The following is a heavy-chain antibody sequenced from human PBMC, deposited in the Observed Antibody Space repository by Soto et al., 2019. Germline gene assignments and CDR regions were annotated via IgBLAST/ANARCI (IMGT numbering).Heavy chain of an antibody. D-gene: IGHD3-3*01. CDR1: GFTFSNAW. CDR3: TTITIFGVVMGPLDY. CDR2: IKSKTDGGTT. V-gene: IGHV3-15*07. Sequence: GGTLRLSCAASGFTFSNAWMNWVRQAPGKGLEWVGRIKSKTDGGTTDYAAPVKGRFTISRDDSKTTLYLQMNSLKTEDTAVYYCTTITIFGVVMGPLDYWGQGTLVTVSS. J-gene: IGHJ4*02.